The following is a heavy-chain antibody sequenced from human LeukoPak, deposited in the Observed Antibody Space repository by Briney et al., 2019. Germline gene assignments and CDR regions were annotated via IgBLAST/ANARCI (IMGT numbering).Heavy chain of an antibody. CDR1: GYTFTSYD. CDR2: MNPNSGNT. V-gene: IGHV1-8*01. J-gene: IGHJ4*02. CDR3: ARDLPYYYGSGSYPTWDY. Sequence: ASVKVSCKASGYTFTSYDINWVRQATGQGLEWMGWMNPNSGNTGYAQKFQGRVTMTTDTSTSTAYMELRSLRSDDTAVYYCARDLPYYYGSGSYPTWDYWGQGTLVTVSS. D-gene: IGHD3-10*01.